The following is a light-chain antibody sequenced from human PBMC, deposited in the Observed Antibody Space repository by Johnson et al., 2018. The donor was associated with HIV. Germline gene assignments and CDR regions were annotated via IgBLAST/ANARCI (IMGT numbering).Light chain of an antibody. CDR2: DND. J-gene: IGLJ1*01. Sequence: QSVLTQAPSVSAAPGQKVTISCSGSSCDIANNYVSWHQHLPGTAPKLLIYDNDKRPSGIPDRISGSKSGTSATLGITGLQTGDEADFYCGTWDSRLSAGHVFGTGTKVTVL. CDR1: SCDIANNY. CDR3: GTWDSRLSAGHV. V-gene: IGLV1-51*01.